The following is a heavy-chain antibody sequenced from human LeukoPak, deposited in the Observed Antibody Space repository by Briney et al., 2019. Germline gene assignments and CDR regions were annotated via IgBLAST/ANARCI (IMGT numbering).Heavy chain of an antibody. CDR1: GGSFSGYY. D-gene: IGHD6-6*01. CDR3: ARFSRRIAARPNWFDP. Sequence: SETLSLTFAVYGGSFSGYYWSWIRQPPGKGLEWIGEINHSGSTNYNPSLKSRVTISVDTSKNQFSLKLSSVTAADTAVYYCARFSRRIAARPNWFDPWGQGTLVTVSP. V-gene: IGHV4-34*01. J-gene: IGHJ5*02. CDR2: INHSGST.